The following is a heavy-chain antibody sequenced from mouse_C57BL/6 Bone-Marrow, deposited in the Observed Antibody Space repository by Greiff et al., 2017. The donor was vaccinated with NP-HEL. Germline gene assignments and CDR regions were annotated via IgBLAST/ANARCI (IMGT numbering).Heavy chain of an antibody. CDR1: GYTFTDYY. J-gene: IGHJ2*01. D-gene: IGHD2-1*01. CDR2: IYPGSGNT. V-gene: IGHV1-76*01. CDR3: ARAFYYGNYDY. Sequence: VNLVESGAELVRPGASVKLSCKASGYTFTDYYINWVKQRPGQGLEWIARIYPGSGNTYYNEKFKGKATLTAEKSSSTAYMQLSSLTSEDSAVYFCARAFYYGNYDYGGQGTTLTVSS.